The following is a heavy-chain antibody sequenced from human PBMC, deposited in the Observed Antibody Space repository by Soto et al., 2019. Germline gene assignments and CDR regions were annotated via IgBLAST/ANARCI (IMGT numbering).Heavy chain of an antibody. CDR3: ARDHLVVAAATFDY. Sequence: VASVKVSCKASGYTFTSYGISWVRQAPGQGLEWMGWISAYNGNTNYAQKFQGRVTMTTDTSTSTAYMELRSLRSDDTAMYYCARDHLVVAAATFDYWGQGTLVTAPQ. CDR2: ISAYNGNT. D-gene: IGHD6-19*01. CDR1: GYTFTSYG. V-gene: IGHV1-18*01. J-gene: IGHJ4*02.